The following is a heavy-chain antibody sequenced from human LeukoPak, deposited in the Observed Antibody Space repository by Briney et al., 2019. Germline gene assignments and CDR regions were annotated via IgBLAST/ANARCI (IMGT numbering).Heavy chain of an antibody. D-gene: IGHD2-8*02. V-gene: IGHV3-21*04. CDR2: ISSRGTST. J-gene: IGHJ4*02. Sequence: PGGSLRLSCVASGFIFSDFGMNWVRQVPGKGLEWVAFISSRGTSTFYADSVKGRFTISRDTAKKSLDLQMTSLRADDTAAYYCVRGTDCSATTCYPLSAFDYWGKGTLVTVSS. CDR3: VRGTDCSATTCYPLSAFDY. CDR1: GFIFSDFG.